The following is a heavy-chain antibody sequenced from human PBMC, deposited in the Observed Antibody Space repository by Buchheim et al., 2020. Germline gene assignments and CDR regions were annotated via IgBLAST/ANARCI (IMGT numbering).Heavy chain of an antibody. D-gene: IGHD6-19*01. CDR1: GYTFTGYY. V-gene: IGHV1-2*04. CDR2: INPNSGGT. CDR3: ARAQAVGGYPGTDNWFDP. J-gene: IGHJ5*02. Sequence: QVQLVQSGAEVKKPGASVKVSCKASGYTFTGYYMHWVRQAPGQGLEWMGWINPNSGGTNYAQKFQGWVTLTRDTSISTAYMELSRLRSDDTAVYYCARAQAVGGYPGTDNWFDPWGQGTL.